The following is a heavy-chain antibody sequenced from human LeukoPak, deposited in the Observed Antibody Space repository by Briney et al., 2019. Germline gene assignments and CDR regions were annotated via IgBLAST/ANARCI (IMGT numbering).Heavy chain of an antibody. Sequence: PSETLSLTCTVSGGSISSSSYYWGWLRQPPGKGLEWIGSIYYSGSTYYNPSLKSRVTISVDTSKNQFSLKLSSVTAADTAVYYCARHTISTSPYYYYYMDVWGKGTTVTVSS. CDR1: GGSISSSSYY. D-gene: IGHD2-2*01. J-gene: IGHJ6*03. CDR3: ARHTISTSPYYYYYMDV. CDR2: IYYSGST. V-gene: IGHV4-39*01.